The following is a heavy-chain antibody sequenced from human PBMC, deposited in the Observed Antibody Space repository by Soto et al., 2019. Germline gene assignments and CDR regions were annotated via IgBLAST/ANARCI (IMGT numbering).Heavy chain of an antibody. V-gene: IGHV3-72*01. CDR2: IKHKPSNYNT. CDR1: GFTLSYYF. D-gene: IGHD3-10*01. J-gene: IGHJ4*02. CDR3: VRDKWGEDY. Sequence: EVQLVESGGGLAQPGGSLRLTCAASGFTLSYYFMDWVRQAPGKGLEWVGRIKHKPSNYNTEYAASVKGRFTISRDDSKDLLYLQLNSLHTEDTAVYYCVRDKWGEDYWGLGTLVTVSS.